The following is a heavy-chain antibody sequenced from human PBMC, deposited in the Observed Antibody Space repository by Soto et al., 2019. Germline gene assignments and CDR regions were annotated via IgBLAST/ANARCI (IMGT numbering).Heavy chain of an antibody. Sequence: EVQLLESGGGLVQPGGSLRLSCAASGFTFRNYAMSWVRQAPRSGLEWVSYISSSSSTIYYADSVKGRFTISRDNAKNSLYLQMNSLRDEDTAVYYCALNYYDSSGYQQGAFDIWGQGTMVTVSS. D-gene: IGHD3-22*01. CDR3: ALNYYDSSGYQQGAFDI. CDR2: ISSSSSTI. CDR1: GFTFRNYA. V-gene: IGHV3-48*02. J-gene: IGHJ3*02.